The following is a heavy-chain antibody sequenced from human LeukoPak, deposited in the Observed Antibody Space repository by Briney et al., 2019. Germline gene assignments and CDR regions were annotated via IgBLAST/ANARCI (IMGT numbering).Heavy chain of an antibody. CDR1: GGSISSGGYS. Sequence: SETLSLTCAVSGGSISSGGYSWSWIRQPPGKGLEWIGYIYHSGSIYYNPSLKSRVTISVDRSKNQFSLKLSSVTAADTAVYYCARAQGRGYYDFWSGYSRGLSFDYWGQGTLVTVSS. D-gene: IGHD3-3*01. CDR3: ARAQGRGYYDFWSGYSRGLSFDY. CDR2: IYHSGSI. J-gene: IGHJ4*02. V-gene: IGHV4-30-2*01.